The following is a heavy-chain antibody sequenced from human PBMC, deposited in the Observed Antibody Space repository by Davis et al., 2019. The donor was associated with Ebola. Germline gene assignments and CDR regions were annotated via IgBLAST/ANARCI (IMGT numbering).Heavy chain of an antibody. CDR3: AQTTGGGQSSYSMDV. D-gene: IGHD1-14*01. Sequence: AASVKVSCKASGYTFTNYYMHWVRQAPGQGLEWMGGLIPIFGTPNHAQKFQGRITITADESTSTAYMELSSLTSEDTAVYYCAQTTGGGQSSYSMDVWGKGTTVTVSS. CDR1: GYTFTNYY. CDR2: LIPIFGTP. J-gene: IGHJ6*04. V-gene: IGHV1-69*13.